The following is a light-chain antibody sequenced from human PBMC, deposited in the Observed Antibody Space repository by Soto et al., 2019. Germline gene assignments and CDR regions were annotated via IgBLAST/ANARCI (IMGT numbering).Light chain of an antibody. Sequence: DIQMTQSPSSLSASVGDRVTITCQASQDISNYLNWYKQKPGKAPKLLIYDASNLETGVPSRFSGSGSVTDFTFTISSLQPEDIATYYCQQYDNLPLTFGGGTKLEIK. J-gene: IGKJ4*01. V-gene: IGKV1-33*01. CDR3: QQYDNLPLT. CDR1: QDISNY. CDR2: DAS.